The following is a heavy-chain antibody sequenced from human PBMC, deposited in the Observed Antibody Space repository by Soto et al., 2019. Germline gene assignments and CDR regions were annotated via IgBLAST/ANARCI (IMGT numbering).Heavy chain of an antibody. CDR2: IYSGGYT. CDR3: GTRPGGGGY. Sequence: EVQLVESGGGLIQPGGSLRLSCAVSGFTVSNNYMSWVRQAPGKGLEGVSVIYSGGYTAYGDSVKGRFTISRDNSKNTLFLQMKALGAADGAVFYGGTRPGGGGYWGQGTLVTVSS. J-gene: IGHJ4*02. CDR1: GFTVSNNY. V-gene: IGHV3-53*01. D-gene: IGHD3-10*01.